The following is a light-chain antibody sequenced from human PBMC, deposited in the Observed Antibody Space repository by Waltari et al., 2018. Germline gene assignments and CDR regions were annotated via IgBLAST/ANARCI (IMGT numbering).Light chain of an antibody. Sequence: DIVMTQSPDSLAGSLGERATIHCQSSQSVLYSSNNLNYLAWYQQKPGHPPKLLIYWASTRESGVPDRFSGSGSGTDFTLTISSLQAEDVAVYYCQQFYSTPYTFGQGTKLEIK. CDR3: QQFYSTPYT. CDR1: QSVLYSSNNLNY. CDR2: WAS. V-gene: IGKV4-1*01. J-gene: IGKJ2*01.